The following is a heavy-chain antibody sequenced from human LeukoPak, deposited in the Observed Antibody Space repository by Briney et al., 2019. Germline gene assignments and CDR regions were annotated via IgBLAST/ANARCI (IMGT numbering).Heavy chain of an antibody. CDR3: ARGYDFWSGYPSRGFDY. Sequence: GGSLRLSCAASGFTFSSNYMSWVRQAPGKGLEWVSVIYSGGSTYYADSVKGRFTISRDNSKNTLYLQMNSLRAEDTAVYYCARGYDFWSGYPSRGFDYWGQGTLVTVSS. J-gene: IGHJ4*02. V-gene: IGHV3-53*01. CDR1: GFTFSSNY. D-gene: IGHD3-3*01. CDR2: IYSGGST.